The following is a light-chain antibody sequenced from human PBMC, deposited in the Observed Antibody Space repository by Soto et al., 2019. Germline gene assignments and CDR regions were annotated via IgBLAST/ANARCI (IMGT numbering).Light chain of an antibody. J-gene: IGKJ1*01. V-gene: IGKV1-33*01. CDR1: QDIRNY. Sequence: DIQMTQSPSALSASTGDRVTITCQASQDIRNYLNWYQHKPEKAPKLLIYDASKLQTGVPSRFRGSGSGTTFTFIISSLQPEDVATYYCQQYDKLVTFGQGTKVEMK. CDR3: QQYDKLVT. CDR2: DAS.